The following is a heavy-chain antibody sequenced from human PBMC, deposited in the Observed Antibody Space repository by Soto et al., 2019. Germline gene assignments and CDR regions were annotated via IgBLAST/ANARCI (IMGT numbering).Heavy chain of an antibody. V-gene: IGHV1-69*06. CDR2: IIPIFGTA. CDR3: ARVPGIAAAGPNWFDP. D-gene: IGHD6-13*01. J-gene: IGHJ5*02. Sequence: QVQLVQSGAEVKKPGSSVKVSCKASGGTFSSYAISWVRQAPGQGLEWMGGIIPIFGTANYAQKFQGRVTITAVKSTSTAYMELSSLRSEDTAVYYCARVPGIAAAGPNWFDPWGQGTLVTVSS. CDR1: GGTFSSYA.